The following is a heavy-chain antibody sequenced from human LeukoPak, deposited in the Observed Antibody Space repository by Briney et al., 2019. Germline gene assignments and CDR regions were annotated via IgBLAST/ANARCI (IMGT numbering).Heavy chain of an antibody. Sequence: GGSLRLSCAASGFTFSDYYMSWIRQAPGKGLEWVSYISSSGSTIYYADSVKGRFTISRDNAKNSLYLQMNSLRAEDTAVYYCAREFSYYDFWSGYRPNWFDPWGQGTLVTVSS. CDR2: ISSSGSTI. D-gene: IGHD3-3*01. CDR3: AREFSYYDFWSGYRPNWFDP. V-gene: IGHV3-11*01. CDR1: GFTFSDYY. J-gene: IGHJ5*02.